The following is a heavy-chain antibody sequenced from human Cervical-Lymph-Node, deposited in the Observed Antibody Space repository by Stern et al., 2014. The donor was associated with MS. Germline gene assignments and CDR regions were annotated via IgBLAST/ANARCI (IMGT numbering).Heavy chain of an antibody. D-gene: IGHD3-10*01. V-gene: IGHV4-4*07. CDR2: INTFGST. CDR1: GGSISSYY. CDR3: ARGVLGFGEFPYGMDV. Sequence: QVQLQESGPGKVKPSETLSLTCSVSGGSISSYYCSWVRQPAGKGLEWIGRINTFGSTNFTPSLRSRLTMSVDTSKTQFSLKLKSVPAADTAVYYCARGVLGFGEFPYGMDVWGQGTTVTVSS. J-gene: IGHJ6*02.